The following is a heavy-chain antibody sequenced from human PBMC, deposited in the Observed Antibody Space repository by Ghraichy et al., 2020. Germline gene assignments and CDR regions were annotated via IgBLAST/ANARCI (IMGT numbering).Heavy chain of an antibody. J-gene: IGHJ4*02. V-gene: IGHV6-1*01. CDR2: AYYTSNWYI. Sequence: SQTLSLTCAISGDSVSRNSAAWNWIRQSPSRGLEWLGRAYYTSNWYIDYAVSVRRRITINPDTSKNQFSLQLSSVTPEDAAVYYCARDGTGDRRGYFDYWGQGALVTVSS. D-gene: IGHD3/OR15-3a*01. CDR3: ARDGTGDRRGYFDY. CDR1: GDSVSRNSAA.